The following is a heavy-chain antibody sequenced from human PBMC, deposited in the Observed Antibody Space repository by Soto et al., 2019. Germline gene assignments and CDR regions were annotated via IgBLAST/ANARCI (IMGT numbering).Heavy chain of an antibody. J-gene: IGHJ3*02. CDR3: ARDLRITIFGVVTSGDAFDI. CDR1: GFTFSSYS. CDR2: ISSSSSTI. V-gene: IGHV3-48*02. D-gene: IGHD3-3*01. Sequence: EVQLVESGGGLVQPGGSLRLSCAASGFTFSSYSMNWVRQAPGKGLEWVSYISSSSSTIYYADSVKGRFTISRDNAKNSLYLQMNSLRDEDTAVYYCARDLRITIFGVVTSGDAFDIWGQGTMVTVSS.